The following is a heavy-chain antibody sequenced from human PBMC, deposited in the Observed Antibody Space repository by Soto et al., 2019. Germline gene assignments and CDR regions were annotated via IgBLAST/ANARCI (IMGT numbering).Heavy chain of an antibody. CDR3: ARARRWPLDYYYYMDV. Sequence: GASVKVSCKASGYTFTSYAMHWVRQAPGQRLEWMGWINAGNGNTKYSQKFQGRVTITRDTSASTAYMELSSLRSEDTAVYYCARARRWPLDYYYYMDVRGKGTTVTVSS. CDR1: GYTFTSYA. CDR2: INAGNGNT. J-gene: IGHJ6*03. V-gene: IGHV1-3*01.